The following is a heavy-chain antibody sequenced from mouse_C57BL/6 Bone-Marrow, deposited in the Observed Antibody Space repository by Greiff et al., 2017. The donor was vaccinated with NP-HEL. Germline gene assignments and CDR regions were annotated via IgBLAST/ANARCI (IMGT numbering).Heavy chain of an antibody. CDR3: ARERRPRFTTYYFDY. J-gene: IGHJ2*01. V-gene: IGHV1-54*01. CDR1: GYAFTNYL. Sequence: VQLQQSGAELVRPGTSVKVSCKASGYAFTNYLIEWVKQRPGQGLEWIGVINPGSGGTNYNEKFKGKATLTADKSSSTAYMQLSSLTSEDSAVYFCARERRPRFTTYYFDYWGQGTTLTVSS. D-gene: IGHD2-12*01. CDR2: INPGSGGT.